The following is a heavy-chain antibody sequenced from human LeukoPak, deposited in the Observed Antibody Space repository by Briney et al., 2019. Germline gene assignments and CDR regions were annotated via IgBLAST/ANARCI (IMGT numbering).Heavy chain of an antibody. D-gene: IGHD1-1*01. CDR1: GFTVSDYY. V-gene: IGHV3-53*01. J-gene: IGHJ4*02. CDR3: ARGGAFYWNPRY. CDR2: LYTDDTT. Sequence: GGSLRLSCVASGFTVSDYYMSWVRQAPGKGLEWVSLLYTDDTTIYSDSVEGRFTISRDDSKNTIYLHMTTLRGEDTAVYYCARGGAFYWNPRYWGQGTLVTVSS.